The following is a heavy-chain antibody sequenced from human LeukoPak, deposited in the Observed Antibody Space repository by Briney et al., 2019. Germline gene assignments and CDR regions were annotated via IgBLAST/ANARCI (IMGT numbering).Heavy chain of an antibody. CDR1: GYTFTSYY. Sequence: ASVKLSCKASGYTFTSYYMHWVRQAPGQGLEWMEIINPSGGSTSYAQKFQGRVSMTRDTSRSTAYMALSRLRSEDTAVYYCARGIHLKRTMIVVVITSYYFDYWGQGTLVTVSS. CDR3: ARGIHLKRTMIVVVITSYYFDY. V-gene: IGHV1-46*01. D-gene: IGHD3-22*01. J-gene: IGHJ4*02. CDR2: INPSGGST.